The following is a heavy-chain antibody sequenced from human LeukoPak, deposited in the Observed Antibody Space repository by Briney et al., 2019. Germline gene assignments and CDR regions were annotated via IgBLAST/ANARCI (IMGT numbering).Heavy chain of an antibody. V-gene: IGHV3-48*03. CDR2: IGSGSRSTI. Sequence: GGSLRLSCAASGFTFSNYEMNWVRQAPGKGLEWISHIGSGSRSTISYADSVKGRFTISRDNTKDSLFVQMNSVRVEDTAIYYCVRRGGSGWHWYFDLWGRGTLVTVSS. CDR3: VRRGGSGWHWYFDL. CDR1: GFTFSNYE. D-gene: IGHD6-19*01. J-gene: IGHJ2*01.